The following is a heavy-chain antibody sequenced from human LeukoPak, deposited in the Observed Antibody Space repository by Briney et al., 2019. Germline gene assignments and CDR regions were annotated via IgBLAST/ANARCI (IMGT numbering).Heavy chain of an antibody. CDR2: INPSGGRT. D-gene: IGHD4-17*01. V-gene: IGHV1-46*01. J-gene: IGHJ4*02. CDR1: GYTFTSYY. Sequence: ASVKVSCKASGYTFTSYYIHWVRQAPGQGLQWMGIINPSGGRTNYAQKFQGRVTMTRDTSTSTVYMDLSSLRSEDTAVYYCARTSGRCDYRCFDCWGQGTLVTISS. CDR3: ARTSGRCDYRCFDC.